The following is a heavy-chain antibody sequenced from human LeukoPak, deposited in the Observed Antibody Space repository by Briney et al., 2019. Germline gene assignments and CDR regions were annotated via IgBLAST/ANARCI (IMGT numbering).Heavy chain of an antibody. D-gene: IGHD6-13*01. Sequence: SETLSLTCTVSGGSISSYYWSWIRQPPGKGLEWIGYIYYSGSTNYNPSLKSRVTISVDTSKNQFSLKLSSMTAADTAVYYCARVGRGYSSSWYVGYYYYMDVWGKGTTVTVSS. CDR3: ARVGRGYSSSWYVGYYYYMDV. V-gene: IGHV4-59*01. J-gene: IGHJ6*03. CDR2: IYYSGST. CDR1: GGSISSYY.